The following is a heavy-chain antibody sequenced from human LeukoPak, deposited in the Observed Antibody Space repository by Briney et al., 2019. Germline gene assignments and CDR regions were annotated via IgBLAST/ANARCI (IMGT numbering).Heavy chain of an antibody. V-gene: IGHV3-23*01. J-gene: IGHJ5*01. D-gene: IGHD2/OR15-2a*01. CDR2: ISGGADST. CDR1: GFTFSTYA. Sequence: PGGSLRLSCEASGFTFSTYAMSWVRQAPGKGLEWVSGISGGADSTYYADSVKGRFTISRDNPKNTLYLQMDSLRAEDTAVYYCTRELLSLHQGLDSWGQGTLVTVSS. CDR3: TRELLSLHQGLDS.